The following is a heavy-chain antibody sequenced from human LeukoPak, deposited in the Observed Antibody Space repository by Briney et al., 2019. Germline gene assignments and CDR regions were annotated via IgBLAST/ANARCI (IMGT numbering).Heavy chain of an antibody. CDR3: RTDRYGDYGDYIDY. D-gene: IGHD4-17*01. V-gene: IGHV1-2*02. CDR1: GYTFTGYY. J-gene: IGHJ4*02. CDR2: INPNSGGT. Sequence: ASVKVSCKASGYTFTGYYMHWVRQAPGQGLEWMGWINPNSGGTNYAQKFQGRVTMTRDTSISTAYMELSRLRSDDTAVYYCRTDRYGDYGDYIDYWGQEPLDTVSS.